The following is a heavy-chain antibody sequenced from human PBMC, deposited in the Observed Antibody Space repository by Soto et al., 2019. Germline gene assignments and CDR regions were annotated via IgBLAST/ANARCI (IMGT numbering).Heavy chain of an antibody. Sequence: PWGCLRLSCASSGVTFSGSAMAWVRQAPGKGLEWVSAISGSGGSTHYADSVKGRFTISRDNSKNTLDLQMNILRAEETAVYYCAKEEGQVLHWYFDLWGRGTLVTVSS. CDR3: AKEEGQVLHWYFDL. D-gene: IGHD2-8*01. CDR1: GVTFSGSA. V-gene: IGHV3-23*01. CDR2: ISGSGGST. J-gene: IGHJ2*01.